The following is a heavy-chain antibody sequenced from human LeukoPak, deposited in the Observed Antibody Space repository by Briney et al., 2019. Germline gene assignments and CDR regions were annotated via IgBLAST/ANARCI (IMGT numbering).Heavy chain of an antibody. CDR3: AIPPTYCGGDCCPEYFQH. CDR2: IYSGGST. V-gene: IGHV3-53*01. CDR1: GFTVSSNY. Sequence: GGSLRLSCAASGFTVSSNYMSWVRQAPGKGLEWVSVIYSGGSTYYADSVKGRFTISRDNSKNTLYLQMNSLRAEDTAVYYCAIPPTYCGGDCCPEYFQHWGQGTLVTVSS. D-gene: IGHD2-21*02. J-gene: IGHJ1*01.